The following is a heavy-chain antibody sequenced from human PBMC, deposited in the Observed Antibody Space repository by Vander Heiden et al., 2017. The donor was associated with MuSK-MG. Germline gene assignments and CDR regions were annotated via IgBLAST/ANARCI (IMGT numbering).Heavy chain of an antibody. CDR1: GYTFTSYY. Sequence: QVQLVQSGAEVKKPGASVTVSCKASGYTFTSYYMHWVRQAPGQGLEWMGIINPSGGSTSYAQKFQGRVTMTRDTSTSTVYMELSSLRSEDTAVYYCARAAYSRGSTHHAFDIWGQGTMVTVSS. J-gene: IGHJ3*02. CDR2: INPSGGST. CDR3: ARAAYSRGSTHHAFDI. D-gene: IGHD6-13*01. V-gene: IGHV1-46*01.